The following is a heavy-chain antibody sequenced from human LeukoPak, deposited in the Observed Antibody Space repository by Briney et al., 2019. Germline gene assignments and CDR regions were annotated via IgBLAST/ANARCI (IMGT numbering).Heavy chain of an antibody. J-gene: IGHJ4*02. CDR3: ARGPRAAIVLMVYARGFDY. Sequence: SETLSLTCAVYGGSFSGYSWSWIRQPPGKGLEWIGEINQSGSTNYNPSLKSRVTISVDTSKNQFSLKLSSVTAADTAVYYCARGPRAAIVLMVYARGFDYWGQGTLVTVSS. CDR2: INQSGST. CDR1: GGSFSGYS. V-gene: IGHV4-34*01. D-gene: IGHD2-8*01.